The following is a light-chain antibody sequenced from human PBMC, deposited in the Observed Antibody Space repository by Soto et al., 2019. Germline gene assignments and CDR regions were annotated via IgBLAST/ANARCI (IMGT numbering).Light chain of an antibody. J-gene: IGLJ2*01. CDR2: EVS. V-gene: IGLV2-18*02. Sequence: QSALTQPPSVSGSPGQSVTISCTGTSSDDGSYNRVSWYQQPPGTAPKLMIYEVSNRPSGVPDRFSGSKSGNTASLTISGLQAEDEADYYCSSYTSSSTYVLFGGGTQLTVL. CDR1: SSDDGSYNR. CDR3: SSYTSSSTYVL.